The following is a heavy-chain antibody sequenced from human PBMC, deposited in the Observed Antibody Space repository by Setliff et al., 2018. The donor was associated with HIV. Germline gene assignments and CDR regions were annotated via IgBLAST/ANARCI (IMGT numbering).Heavy chain of an antibody. J-gene: IGHJ4*02. CDR1: GYSISSGYY. V-gene: IGHV4-34*01. D-gene: IGHD2-21*01. CDR2: VNHKGVA. CDR3: TRAQIAAPRPFDY. Sequence: SETLSLTFAVSGYSISSGYYWTWIRQSPGRGLEWIGEVNHKGVANYSPSLMRRATISADTSKNQFSLRLSSVTAADTALYFCTRAQIAAPRPFDYWGQGTLVTVSS.